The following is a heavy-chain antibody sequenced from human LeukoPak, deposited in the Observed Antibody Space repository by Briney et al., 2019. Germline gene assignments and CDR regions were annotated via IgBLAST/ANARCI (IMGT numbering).Heavy chain of an antibody. V-gene: IGHV4-34*01. Sequence: PSETLSLTCAVYGGSFSGYYWSWIRQPPGKGLEWIGEINHSGSTNYNPSLKSRVTISVDTSKNQFSLKLSSVTAADTAVYYCARVGVNSGWYWGLDYYYMDVWGKGTTVTVSS. CDR2: INHSGST. CDR3: ARVGVNSGWYWGLDYYYMDV. CDR1: GGSFSGYY. J-gene: IGHJ6*03. D-gene: IGHD6-13*01.